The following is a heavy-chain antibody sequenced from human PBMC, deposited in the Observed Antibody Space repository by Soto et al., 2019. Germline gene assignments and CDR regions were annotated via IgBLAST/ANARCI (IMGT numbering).Heavy chain of an antibody. D-gene: IGHD2-2*01. V-gene: IGHV4-34*01. CDR1: GGSFSGYY. Sequence: QVQLQQWGAGLLKPSETLSLTCAVYGGSFSGYYWSWIRQPPGKGLEWIGEINHSGSTNYNPSLKSRVTISVDTCKIQFSLKLSSVTAADTAVYYCARASLPDIVVVPAAYSYYMDVWGKGTTVTVSS. CDR2: INHSGST. J-gene: IGHJ6*03. CDR3: ARASLPDIVVVPAAYSYYMDV.